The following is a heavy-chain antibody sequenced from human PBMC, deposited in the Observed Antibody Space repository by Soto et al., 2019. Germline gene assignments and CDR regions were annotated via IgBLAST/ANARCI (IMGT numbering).Heavy chain of an antibody. Sequence: GGSLRLSCAASGFTVSSNYMSWVRQAPGKGLEWVSVIYSGGSTYYADSVKGRFTISRHNSKNTLYLQMNSLRAEDTAVYYCARDGSIAAAGTLPSYYFDYWGQGTLVTVSS. CDR3: ARDGSIAAAGTLPSYYFDY. CDR1: GFTVSSNY. CDR2: IYSGGST. J-gene: IGHJ4*02. V-gene: IGHV3-53*04. D-gene: IGHD6-13*01.